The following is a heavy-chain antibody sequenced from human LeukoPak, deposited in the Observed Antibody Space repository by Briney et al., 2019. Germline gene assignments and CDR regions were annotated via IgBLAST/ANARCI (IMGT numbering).Heavy chain of an antibody. D-gene: IGHD3-10*01. CDR3: ARGYYGSVNWFDP. J-gene: IGHJ5*02. V-gene: IGHV1-69*04. Sequence: GASVKVSCKASGGTFSSYAISWVRQAPGQGLEWMGRIIPILGIANYAQKFQGRVTITADKSTSTAYMELSSLRSEDTAVYYCARGYYGSVNWFDPWGQRTLVTVSS. CDR2: IIPILGIA. CDR1: GGTFSSYA.